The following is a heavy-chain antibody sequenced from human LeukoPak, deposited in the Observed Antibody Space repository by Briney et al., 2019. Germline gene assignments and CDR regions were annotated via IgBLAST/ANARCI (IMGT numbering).Heavy chain of an antibody. V-gene: IGHV4-38-2*01. Sequence: SETLSLTCAVSGYSISSGYYWGWIRQPPGKGLEWIGSIYHSGSTYYNPSLKSRVTISVDTSKNQFSLKLSSVTAADTAVYYCARSEYSSGWDGFYYYMDVWGKGTTVTVSS. J-gene: IGHJ6*03. CDR3: ARSEYSSGWDGFYYYMDV. CDR1: GYSISSGYY. CDR2: IYHSGST. D-gene: IGHD6-19*01.